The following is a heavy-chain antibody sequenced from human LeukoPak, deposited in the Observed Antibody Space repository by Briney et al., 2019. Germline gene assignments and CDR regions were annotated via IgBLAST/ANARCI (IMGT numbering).Heavy chain of an antibody. V-gene: IGHV3-53*05. J-gene: IGHJ6*03. CDR2: IYSGGST. CDR1: GFTVSSNY. CDR3: ARDHPSDSNYPPYYYYYMDV. D-gene: IGHD4-11*01. Sequence: PGGSLRLSCAASGFTVSSNYMSWVRQAPGKGLEWVSVIYSGGSTYYADSVKGRFTISRDNSKNTLYLQMNSLRAEDTAVYYCARDHPSDSNYPPYYYYYMDVWGKGTTVTVSS.